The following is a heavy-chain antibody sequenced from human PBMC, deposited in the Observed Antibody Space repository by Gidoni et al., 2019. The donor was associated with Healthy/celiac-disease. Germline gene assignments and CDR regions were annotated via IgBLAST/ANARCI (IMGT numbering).Heavy chain of an antibody. CDR3: ARDRAVAGNYYYYYGMDV. D-gene: IGHD6-19*01. Sequence: EVQLVESGGGLVKPGGSLRLYCAASVFTFCSYSMNWVRQAPGKGLEWVSSISSSSSYIYYEDAVKGRFTISRDNAKNSLYLQMNSLRAEDTAVYYCARDRAVAGNYYYYYGMDVWGQGTTVTVSS. CDR2: ISSSSSYI. J-gene: IGHJ6*02. V-gene: IGHV3-21*01. CDR1: VFTFCSYS.